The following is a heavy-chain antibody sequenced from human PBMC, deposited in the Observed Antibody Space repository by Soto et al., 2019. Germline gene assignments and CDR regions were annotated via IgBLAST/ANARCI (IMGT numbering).Heavy chain of an antibody. CDR1: GFTFSSYG. CDR3: AKEGLDCSGGSCYLRY. V-gene: IGHV3-30*18. Sequence: GGSLRLSCAASGFTFSSYGMHWVRQAPGKGLEWVAVISYDGSNKYYADSVKGRFTISRDNSKNTLYLQMNSLRAEDTAVYYCAKEGLDCSGGSCYLRYWGQGTLVTVSS. CDR2: ISYDGSNK. D-gene: IGHD2-15*01. J-gene: IGHJ4*02.